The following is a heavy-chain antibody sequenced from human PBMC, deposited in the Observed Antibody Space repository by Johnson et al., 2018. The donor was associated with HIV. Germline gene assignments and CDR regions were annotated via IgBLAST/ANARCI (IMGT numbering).Heavy chain of an antibody. Sequence: QVQLVESGGGVVQPGRSLRLSCAASGFTFNSYAMHWVRQAPGRGLEWVAVISYDGSNKYYADSVKGRFTISRDNSKNTLYLQMNSLRAEDTAVYYCARAPGAGDAFDIWGQGTMVTVSS. D-gene: IGHD7-27*01. V-gene: IGHV3-30*14. J-gene: IGHJ3*02. CDR2: ISYDGSNK. CDR1: GFTFNSYA. CDR3: ARAPGAGDAFDI.